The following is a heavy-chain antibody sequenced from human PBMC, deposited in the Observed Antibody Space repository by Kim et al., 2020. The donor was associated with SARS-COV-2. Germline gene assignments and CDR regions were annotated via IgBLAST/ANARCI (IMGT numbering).Heavy chain of an antibody. CDR1: GGSISSYY. CDR2: IYYSGST. D-gene: IGHD3-10*01. Sequence: SETLSLTCTVSGGSISSYYWSWIRQPPGKGLEWIGYIYYSGSTNYNPSLKSRVTISVDTSKTQFSLKLSSVTAADTAVYYCARGTSERGSGSYYNSPGMDVWGQGTTVTVSS. J-gene: IGHJ6*02. CDR3: ARGTSERGSGSYYNSPGMDV. V-gene: IGHV4-59*01.